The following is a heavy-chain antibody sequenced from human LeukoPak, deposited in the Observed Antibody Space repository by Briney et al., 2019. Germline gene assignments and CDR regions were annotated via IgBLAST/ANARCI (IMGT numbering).Heavy chain of an antibody. Sequence: GRSLRLSCAASGFTFSSYAMHWVRQAPGKGLEWVAVISYDGSNKYYADSVKGRFTISRDNSKNTLYLQMNSLRAEDTAVYYCAREVSHVDYWGQGTLVTVSS. CDR1: GFTFSSYA. CDR2: ISYDGSNK. J-gene: IGHJ4*02. CDR3: AREVSHVDY. D-gene: IGHD1-14*01. V-gene: IGHV3-30-3*01.